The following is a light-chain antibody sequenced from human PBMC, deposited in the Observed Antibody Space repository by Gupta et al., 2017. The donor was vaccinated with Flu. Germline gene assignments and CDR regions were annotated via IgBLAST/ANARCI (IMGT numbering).Light chain of an antibody. V-gene: IGKV3-20*01. CDR2: GAS. Sequence: EIVLTQSPGTLSLSPRERATLSCRASQSVSSSYLAWYQQKHGQAPRLLIYGASSRATGIPDRFSGSGSVTDFTLTISRLEPEDFAVYYCQQYGSSSITFGQGTRLEIK. CDR1: QSVSSSY. CDR3: QQYGSSSIT. J-gene: IGKJ5*01.